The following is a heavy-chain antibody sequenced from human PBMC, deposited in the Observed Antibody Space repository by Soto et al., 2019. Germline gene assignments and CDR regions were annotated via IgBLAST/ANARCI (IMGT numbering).Heavy chain of an antibody. J-gene: IGHJ5*01. CDR3: ASARYDS. CDR2: INHRGDT. CDR1: RGSVWATW. Sequence: LALSCALCRGSVWATWWTWIRQPPGMGLEWIGEINHRGDTNYSPSLKDRVSISKDTSNNQFSLKLTSVTAADTGTYYCASARYDSWGRGILVTVSS. V-gene: IGHV4-34*01.